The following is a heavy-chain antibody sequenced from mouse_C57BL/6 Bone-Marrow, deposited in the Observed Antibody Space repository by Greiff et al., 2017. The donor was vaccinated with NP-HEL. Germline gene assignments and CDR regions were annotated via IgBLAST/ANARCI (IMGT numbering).Heavy chain of an antibody. V-gene: IGHV1-20*01. D-gene: IGHD2-1*01. CDR1: GYSFTGYF. CDR3: ARSKSIYYGNPYYFDY. Sequence: EVKLVESGPELVKPGDSVKISCKASGYSFTGYFMNWVMQSHGKSLEWIGRINPYNGDTFYNQKFKGKATLTVDKSSSTAHMELRSLTSEDSAVYYCARSKSIYYGNPYYFDYWGQGTTLTVSS. CDR2: INPYNGDT. J-gene: IGHJ2*01.